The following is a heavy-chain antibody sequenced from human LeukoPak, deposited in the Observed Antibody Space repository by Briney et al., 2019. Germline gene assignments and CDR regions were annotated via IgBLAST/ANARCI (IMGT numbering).Heavy chain of an antibody. Sequence: GGSLRLSCAASGFTFGNYAMTWVRQAPGKGLEWVSVISGSGGNIYYADSVKGRFTIARDNSKNTLYLQMNSLRAEDTAVYYSAKGRAAYSSSSTDYWGQGTLVTVSS. V-gene: IGHV3-23*01. D-gene: IGHD6-6*01. J-gene: IGHJ4*02. CDR3: AKGRAAYSSSSTDY. CDR2: ISGSGGNI. CDR1: GFTFGNYA.